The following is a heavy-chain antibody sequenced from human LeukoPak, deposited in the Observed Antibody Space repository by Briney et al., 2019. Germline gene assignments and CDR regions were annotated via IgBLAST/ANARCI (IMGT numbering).Heavy chain of an antibody. V-gene: IGHV1-2*02. J-gene: IGHJ3*02. CDR3: ARDQAGDAFDI. D-gene: IGHD6-19*01. Sequence: ASVKVSCKASGYTFTGYYMHWVRQAPGQGLEWVGWINPKNDGTHYAQKFQGRVTMTRDTSISTAYMELNRLSSDDTAVYYCARDQAGDAFDIWGQGTMVTVSS. CDR1: GYTFTGYY. CDR2: INPKNDGT.